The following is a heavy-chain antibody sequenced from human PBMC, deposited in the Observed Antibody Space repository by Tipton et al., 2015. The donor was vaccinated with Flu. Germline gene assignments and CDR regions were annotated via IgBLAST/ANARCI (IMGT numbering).Heavy chain of an antibody. CDR1: GFSLDDYE. V-gene: IGHV3-48*03. CDR2: IHYSGSKI. D-gene: IGHD1-26*01. CDR3: VRELPQPGTGDDAFDL. J-gene: IGHJ3*01. Sequence: QLVQSGGGLVQPGGSLRLSCASSGFSLDDYEMNWVRQAPGKGLEWVSYIHYSGSKIYYLDSVKGRFTFSRDIAKNSLFLQVDSLTAEDTAVYYCVRELPQPGTGDDAFDLWGQGPMVTVSS.